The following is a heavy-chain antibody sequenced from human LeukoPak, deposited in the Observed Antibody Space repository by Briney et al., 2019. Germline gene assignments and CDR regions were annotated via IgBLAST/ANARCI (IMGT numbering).Heavy chain of an antibody. Sequence: SETLSLTCAVSGGSISSGGYSWSWIRQPPGKGLEWIGYIYHSGSTYYNPSLKSRVTISVDRSKNQFSLKLSSVTAADTAVYYCASSNYDYVWGSYRGDYWGQGTLVTVSS. V-gene: IGHV4-30-2*01. J-gene: IGHJ4*02. CDR2: IYHSGST. CDR3: ASSNYDYVWGSYRGDY. CDR1: GGSISSGGYS. D-gene: IGHD3-16*02.